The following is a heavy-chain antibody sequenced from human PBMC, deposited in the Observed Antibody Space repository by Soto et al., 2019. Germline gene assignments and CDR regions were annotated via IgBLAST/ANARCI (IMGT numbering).Heavy chain of an antibody. CDR3: APDPNYYDSSGPGNWFDP. D-gene: IGHD3-22*01. J-gene: IGHJ5*02. V-gene: IGHV3-30-3*01. Sequence: GSLRLSCAASGFTFSSYAMHWVRQAPGKGLEWVAVISYDGSNKYYADSVKGRFTISRDNSKNTLYLQMNSLRAEDTAVYYCAPDPNYYDSSGPGNWFDPWGQGTLVTVSS. CDR1: GFTFSSYA. CDR2: ISYDGSNK.